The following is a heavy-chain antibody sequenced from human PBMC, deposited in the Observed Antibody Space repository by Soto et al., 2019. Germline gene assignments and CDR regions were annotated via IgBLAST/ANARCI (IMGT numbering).Heavy chain of an antibody. J-gene: IGHJ6*02. CDR3: ARDPSYYGMDV. CDR1: GYTFTSYA. V-gene: IGHV1-3*05. CDR2: INAGNGNT. Sequence: QVQLVQSRAEEKEPGASVKVSCKASGYTFTSYAMNWVRQAPGQRREWMGWINAGNGNTKYSQKFQGRVTITRDTSASTAYMELSSLRSEDTAVYYCARDPSYYGMDVWGQGTTVTVSS.